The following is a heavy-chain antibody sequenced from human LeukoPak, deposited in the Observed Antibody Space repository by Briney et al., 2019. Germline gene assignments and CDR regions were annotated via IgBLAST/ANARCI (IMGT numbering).Heavy chain of an antibody. D-gene: IGHD4-17*01. CDR1: GFTFSNAW. CDR3: TTEATVIPDYYYGMDV. J-gene: IGHJ6*02. Sequence: GGSLRLSCAASGFTFSNAWMSWVRQAPGKGLEWVGRIKSKTDGGTTDYAAPVKGRFTISRDDSKNTLYLQMNSLKTEDTAVYYCTTEATVIPDYYYGMDVWGQGTTVTVSS. CDR2: IKSKTDGGTT. V-gene: IGHV3-15*01.